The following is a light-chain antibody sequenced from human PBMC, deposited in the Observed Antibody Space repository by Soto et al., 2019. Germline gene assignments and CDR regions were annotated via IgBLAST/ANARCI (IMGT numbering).Light chain of an antibody. CDR2: DAS. Sequence: EIVLTQSPATLSLSPGERATLSCRASQSVSSYLAWYQQKRGQAPRLLVYDASTRATDIPARFSGSGFGTDFTLTISSVEPDDFAVYYCQQRFSWPPVTFGQGTRLDIK. V-gene: IGKV3-11*01. CDR3: QQRFSWPPVT. CDR1: QSVSSY. J-gene: IGKJ5*01.